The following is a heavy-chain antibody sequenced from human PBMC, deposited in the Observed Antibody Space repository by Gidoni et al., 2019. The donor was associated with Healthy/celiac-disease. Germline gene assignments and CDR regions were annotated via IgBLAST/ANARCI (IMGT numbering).Heavy chain of an antibody. J-gene: IGHJ4*02. Sequence: QVQLVESGGGVVQPGRSLRLSCAASGFTFSSYGMHWVRQAPGKGLEWVAVISYDGSNKYYADSVKGRFTISRDNSKNTLYLQMNSLRAEDTAVYYCAKERAAGIFDYWGQGTLVTVSS. V-gene: IGHV3-30*18. CDR1: GFTFSSYG. CDR3: AKERAAGIFDY. D-gene: IGHD6-13*01. CDR2: ISYDGSNK.